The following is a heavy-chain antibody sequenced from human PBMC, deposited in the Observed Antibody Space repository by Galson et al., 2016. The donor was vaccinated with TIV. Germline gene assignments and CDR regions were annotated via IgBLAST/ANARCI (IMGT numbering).Heavy chain of an antibody. V-gene: IGHV1-69*05. J-gene: IGHJ6*03. CDR3: ARGCGSYSCYLDV. CDR2: IIRIFGTV. Sequence: SVKVSCKASGGTFSSYAIGWVRQAPGQGLEWMGEIIRIFGTVNYAQKFQGRVTTTTDESTSAAYMELSSLRSEDTAVYYCARGCGSYSCYLDVWGKGTTVTVSS. CDR1: GGTFSSYA. D-gene: IGHD1-26*01.